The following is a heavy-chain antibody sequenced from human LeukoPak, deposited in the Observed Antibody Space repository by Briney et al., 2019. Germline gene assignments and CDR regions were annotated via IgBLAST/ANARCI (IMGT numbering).Heavy chain of an antibody. CDR1: GDSISSSSYY. Sequence: SETLSLTCTVSGDSISSSSYYWGWIRQPPGKGLEWIGSIYYSGSTYYNPSLKSRVTISVDTSKNQFSLKLSSVTAADTAVYYCAIWSYAYNAFDIWGQGTMVTVSS. J-gene: IGHJ3*02. CDR3: AIWSYAYNAFDI. CDR2: IYYSGST. V-gene: IGHV4-39*01. D-gene: IGHD3-16*01.